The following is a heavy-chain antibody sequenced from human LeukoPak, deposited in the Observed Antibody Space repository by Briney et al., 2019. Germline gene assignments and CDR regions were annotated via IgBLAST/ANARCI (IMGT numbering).Heavy chain of an antibody. CDR1: GGSFSGYY. Sequence: SETLSLTCAVYGGSFSGYYWSWIRQPPGKGLEWIGEINHSGSTNYNPSLRSRVTISVDTSKNQFSLKLSSVTAADTAVYYCARGLLIRYLSYWGLGTLVTVSS. D-gene: IGHD3-9*01. V-gene: IGHV4-34*01. CDR2: INHSGST. CDR3: ARGLLIRYLSY. J-gene: IGHJ4*02.